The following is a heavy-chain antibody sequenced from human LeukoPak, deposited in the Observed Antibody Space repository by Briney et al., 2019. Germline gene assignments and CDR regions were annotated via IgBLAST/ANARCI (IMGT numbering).Heavy chain of an antibody. D-gene: IGHD6-25*01. Sequence: PGGSLRLSCAASGFTVSSNYMSWVRQAPGKGLEWVSVIYSGGSTYYADSVKGRFTISRDNSKNTLYLQMNSLRAEDTAVYFCARDRLKERGAFDIWGQGTMVTVSS. J-gene: IGHJ3*02. CDR2: IYSGGST. V-gene: IGHV3-53*01. CDR3: ARDRLKERGAFDI. CDR1: GFTVSSNY.